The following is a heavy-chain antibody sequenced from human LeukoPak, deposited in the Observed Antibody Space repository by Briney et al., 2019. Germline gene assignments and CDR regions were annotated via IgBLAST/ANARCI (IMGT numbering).Heavy chain of an antibody. D-gene: IGHD3-3*01. V-gene: IGHV5-51*01. J-gene: IGHJ4*02. CDR3: ARRSDFWSCYWFDY. CDR2: IYPGDSDT. CDR1: GYSFTNYW. Sequence: GESLKISCNGSGYSFTNYWIGWVRQMPGKGLEWMGIIYPGDSDTRYSPSFQGQVTISADKSISTAYLQWSSLKASDTAMYYCARRSDFWSCYWFDYWGQGTLVTVSS.